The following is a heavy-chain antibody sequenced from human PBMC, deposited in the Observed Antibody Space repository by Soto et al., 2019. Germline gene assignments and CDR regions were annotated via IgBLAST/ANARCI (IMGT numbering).Heavy chain of an antibody. CDR2: INPSGGST. J-gene: IGHJ6*02. CDR3: ARMEDDYDILTGYYRTYYYGMDV. D-gene: IGHD3-9*01. CDR1: GYTFTSYY. V-gene: IGHV1-46*01. Sequence: QVQLVQSGAEVKKPGASVKVSCKASGYTFTSYYMDWVRQAPGQGLEWMGIINPSGGSTSYAQKFQGRVTMTRDTSTSTVYMELSSLRSEDTAVYYCARMEDDYDILTGYYRTYYYGMDVWGQGTTVTVSS.